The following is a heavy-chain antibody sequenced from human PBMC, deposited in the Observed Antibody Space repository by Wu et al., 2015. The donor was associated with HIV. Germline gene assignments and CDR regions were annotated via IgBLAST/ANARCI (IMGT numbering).Heavy chain of an antibody. CDR3: ARGDYDTSGSDAFDI. V-gene: IGHV1-8*03. Sequence: TSYDIIWVRQVTGQGLEWMGWMNPNSGDTGYVQKFQGRVTITRDTSKNTAYMELNSLTSEDTAVYYCARGDYDTSGSDAFDIWGQGTMVTVSS. J-gene: IGHJ3*02. D-gene: IGHD3-22*01. CDR1: TSYD. CDR2: MNPNSGDT.